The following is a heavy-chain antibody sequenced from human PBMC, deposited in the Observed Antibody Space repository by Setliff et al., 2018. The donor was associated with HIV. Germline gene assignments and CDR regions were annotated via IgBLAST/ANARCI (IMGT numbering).Heavy chain of an antibody. CDR1: GYAFNSRW. V-gene: IGHV5-51*01. CDR2: IYPGDSDV. J-gene: IGHJ3*01. Sequence: PGESLKISCQGSGYAFNSRWIAWVRQAAGKGPEWMGIIYPGDSDVQYNPSFKGQVTISADKSLNSAYMQWTSLRSSDTAMYYCARHLPHTSPGQDAFDLWGQGTMVTVSS. CDR3: ARHLPHTSPGQDAFDL.